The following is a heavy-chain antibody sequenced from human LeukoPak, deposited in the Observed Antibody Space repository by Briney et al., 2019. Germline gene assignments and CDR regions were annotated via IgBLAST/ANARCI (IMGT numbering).Heavy chain of an antibody. J-gene: IGHJ4*02. CDR1: GYMFTNYW. V-gene: IGHV5-51*01. CDR3: VLAGSWSYYFDY. CDR2: IYPGDSDT. Sequence: NTGASLQISCKGFGYMFTNYWIGGVRQLPGKGLEWMEIIYPGDSDTRYSPSFQGQVTISADKSINTAYLQWSSLQASYTAMYYCVLAGSWSYYFDYWGQGILVTVSS. D-gene: IGHD3-10*01.